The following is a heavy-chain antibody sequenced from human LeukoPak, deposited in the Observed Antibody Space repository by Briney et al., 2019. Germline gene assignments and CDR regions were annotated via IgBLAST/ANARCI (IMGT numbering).Heavy chain of an antibody. V-gene: IGHV4-59*01. J-gene: IGHJ3*02. CDR2: IYYSGST. Sequence: SETLSLTCTVSGGSISSYYWSWIRQPPGKGLEWIGYIYYSGSTNYNPSLKSRVTISVDTSKNQFSLKLSSVTAADTAVYYCARAVAGALDAFDIWGQGTMVTVSS. CDR1: GGSISSYY. CDR3: ARAVAGALDAFDI. D-gene: IGHD6-19*01.